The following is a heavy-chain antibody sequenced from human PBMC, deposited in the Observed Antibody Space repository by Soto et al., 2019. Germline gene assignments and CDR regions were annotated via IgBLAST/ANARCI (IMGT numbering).Heavy chain of an antibody. J-gene: IGHJ4*02. CDR1: GYIFNNYN. D-gene: IGHD3-22*01. CDR3: ARSYYAF. Sequence: ASVKVSCKASGYIFNNYNIIWVRQAPGQGLEWMGWIKNSNGYAKSAQKFEDRVTITTDTSTNTAYMELRSLRSDDTAIYYCARSYYAFWGQGTLVTVPQ. V-gene: IGHV1-18*01. CDR2: IKNSNGYA.